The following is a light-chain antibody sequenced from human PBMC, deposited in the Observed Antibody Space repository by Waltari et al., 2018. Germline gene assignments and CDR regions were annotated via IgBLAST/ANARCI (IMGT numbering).Light chain of an antibody. CDR3: QQYDHWPPA. CDR2: GAS. V-gene: IGKV3-15*01. CDR1: QTIRSD. J-gene: IGKJ3*01. Sequence: ETVMTQSPATLSVSPGERVILSCRASQTIRSDLAWYQQKPGQSPRLLIYGASTRATAIPARFSGSGSGTEFTLTISSLQSEDFALYYCQQYDHWPPAFGPGTKVDVK.